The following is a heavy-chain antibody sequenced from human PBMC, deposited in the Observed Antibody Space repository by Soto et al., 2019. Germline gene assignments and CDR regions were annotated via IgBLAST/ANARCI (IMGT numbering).Heavy chain of an antibody. CDR3: ARDAKYGDYDAFDI. V-gene: IGHV1-18*01. J-gene: IGHJ3*02. D-gene: IGHD4-17*01. CDR1: GYTFTSYG. Sequence: ASVKVSCTASGYTFTSYGSSWVRQAPGQGLEWMGWISAYNGNTNYAQKLQGRVTMTTDTSTSTAYMELRSLRSDDTAVYYCARDAKYGDYDAFDIWGQGTMVTVSS. CDR2: ISAYNGNT.